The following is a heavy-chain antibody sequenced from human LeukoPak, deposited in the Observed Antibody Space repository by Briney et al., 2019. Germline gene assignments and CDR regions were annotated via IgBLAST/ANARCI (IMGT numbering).Heavy chain of an antibody. Sequence: ASVKVSCKASGYTFIDYGISWVRQAPGQGLEWMGWISIYNGNTNYAQKLQGRVAITTEPSTNTAYMELRSLRSDDTAVYYCARDCDRSGYYCYWGQGTLVTVSS. CDR3: ARDCDRSGYYCY. D-gene: IGHD3-22*01. V-gene: IGHV1-18*01. J-gene: IGHJ4*02. CDR1: GYTFIDYG. CDR2: ISIYNGNT.